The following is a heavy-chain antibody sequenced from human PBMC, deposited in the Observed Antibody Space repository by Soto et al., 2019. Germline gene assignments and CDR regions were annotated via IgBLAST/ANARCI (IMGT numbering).Heavy chain of an antibody. CDR1: GYTFTSYG. CDR2: MNPKSANT. D-gene: IGHD4-4*01. V-gene: IGHV1-8*02. J-gene: IGHJ4*02. CDR3: ARSPSWETTVTPYYFDY. Sequence: ASVKVSCKASGYTFTSYGISWVRQATGQGLEWMGWMNPKSANTGYAQNFQGRVTMTRNTSISTAYMELSSLRSEDTAVYYCARSPSWETTVTPYYFDYWGQGTLVTVSS.